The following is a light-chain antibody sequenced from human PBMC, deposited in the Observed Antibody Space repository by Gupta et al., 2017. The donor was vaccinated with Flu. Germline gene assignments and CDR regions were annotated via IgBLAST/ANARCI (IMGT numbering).Light chain of an antibody. CDR3: QQYNSYLT. CDR2: KAS. Sequence: DIQMTQSPPTLSPSVGDRVTITCRASQNINSWLAWYQQKPGKAPKLLIYKASSLESGVPSRFSGSGSGTEFTLTINSLQPDDFATYYCQQYNSYLTFGQGTKVEVK. V-gene: IGKV1-5*03. CDR1: QNINSW. J-gene: IGKJ1*01.